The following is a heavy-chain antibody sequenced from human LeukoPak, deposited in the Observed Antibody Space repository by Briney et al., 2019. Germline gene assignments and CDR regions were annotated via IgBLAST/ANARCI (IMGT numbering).Heavy chain of an antibody. J-gene: IGHJ4*02. Sequence: GGSLRLSCAASGFTFSSYWMHWVRQAPGKGLVWVSRINSDGSSTSYADSVKGRFTISRDNAKNTLFLQMNSLRAEDTAVYYCARIEAGYCSSTSCPYFFDYWGQGTLVTVSS. CDR1: GFTFSSYW. V-gene: IGHV3-74*01. CDR2: INSDGSST. D-gene: IGHD2-2*01. CDR3: ARIEAGYCSSTSCPYFFDY.